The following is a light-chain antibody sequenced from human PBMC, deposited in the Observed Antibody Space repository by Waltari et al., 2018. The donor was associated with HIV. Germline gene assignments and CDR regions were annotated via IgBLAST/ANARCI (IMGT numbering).Light chain of an antibody. CDR2: QDT. V-gene: IGLV3-1*01. J-gene: IGLJ2*01. Sequence: SYELTQPPSMSVSPGQTAIIACAGDKLGDNYVCWYQQRPGQAPVMVMYQDTERPSGVPERCACSSSGDTASLTISGTHPMDEADYYCQVWDNNNAVFGGGTKLTVL. CDR3: QVWDNNNAV. CDR1: KLGDNY.